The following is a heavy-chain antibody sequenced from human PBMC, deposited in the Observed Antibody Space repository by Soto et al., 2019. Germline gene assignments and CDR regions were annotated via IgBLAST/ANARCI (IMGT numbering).Heavy chain of an antibody. CDR1: GLTFRSYW. CDR3: VRDMQLWRLDS. J-gene: IGHJ4*02. CDR2: INTDGSVA. Sequence: EVQLVESGGGLVQPGESLRLSCAASGLTFRSYWMHWVRQAPGKGLVWVSRINTDGSVAMYVDSVKGRFTISRDNAKNTLYLHMNSLRAEDTAVYYRVRDMQLWRLDSWGQGTPLTVSS. D-gene: IGHD2-21*01. V-gene: IGHV3-74*03.